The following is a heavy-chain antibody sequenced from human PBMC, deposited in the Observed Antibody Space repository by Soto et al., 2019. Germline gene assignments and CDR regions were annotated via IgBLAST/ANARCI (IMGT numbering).Heavy chain of an antibody. D-gene: IGHD2-21*01. CDR1: GYTFTSYD. CDR2: MSPNSGNT. CDR3: ARNLWGTGDFDY. Sequence: QVQLVQSGAEVKNPGASVRVSCKTSGYTFTSYDINWMRQATGQGLEWLGWMSPNSGNTGYAQKFEGTVLITRDTPTSTAYMELSSLQDEDKAIYYCARNLWGTGDFDYWGHGTLVTVSS. J-gene: IGHJ4*01. V-gene: IGHV1-8*01.